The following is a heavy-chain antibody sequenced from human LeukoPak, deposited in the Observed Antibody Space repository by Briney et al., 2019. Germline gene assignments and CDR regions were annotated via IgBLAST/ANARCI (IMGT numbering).Heavy chain of an antibody. CDR1: GGSFSGYY. V-gene: IGHV4-34*01. CDR3: ALPGYCSSTSCYVYAFDI. Sequence: SETLSLTCAVYGGSFSGYYWSWIRQPPGKGLEWIGEINHSGSTNYNPSLKSRVTISVDTSKNQFSLKLSSVTAADTAVYYCALPGYCSSTSCYVYAFDIWGQGTMVTVSS. D-gene: IGHD2-2*01. CDR2: INHSGST. J-gene: IGHJ3*02.